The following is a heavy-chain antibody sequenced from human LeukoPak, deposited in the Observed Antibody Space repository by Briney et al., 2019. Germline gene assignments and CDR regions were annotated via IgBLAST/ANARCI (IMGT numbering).Heavy chain of an antibody. V-gene: IGHV3-48*01. CDR2: ISPSSSSI. J-gene: IGHJ4*02. D-gene: IGHD6-19*01. Sequence: GGSLRLSCAASGFTFSSYNMNWVRQAPGKGLEWVSYISPSSSSIYYADSVKGRFTISRDNAKNSLYLQMNSLKTEDTAVYYCARVFDSSGWYVLDYWGQGTLVTVSS. CDR3: ARVFDSSGWYVLDY. CDR1: GFTFSSYN.